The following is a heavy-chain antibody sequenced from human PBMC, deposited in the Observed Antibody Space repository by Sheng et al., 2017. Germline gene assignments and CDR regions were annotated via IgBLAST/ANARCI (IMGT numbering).Heavy chain of an antibody. D-gene: IGHD4-17*01. V-gene: IGHV3-7*01. CDR1: GFTFSSYW. CDR2: IKPDGSEK. CDR3: AREGYGDYDWYFDL. J-gene: IGHJ2*01. Sequence: EVQLVESGGGLVQPWGGPLRLSCAVSGFTFSSYWMSWVRQAPGKGLEWVANIKPDGSEKYYVDSAKGRFTISRDNAKKSLYLQMNSLRAEDTAVYYCAREGYGDYDWYFDLWGRGTLVTVSS.